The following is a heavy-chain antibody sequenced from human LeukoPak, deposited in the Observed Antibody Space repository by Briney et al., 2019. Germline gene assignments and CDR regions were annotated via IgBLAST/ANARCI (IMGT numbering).Heavy chain of an antibody. V-gene: IGHV4-59*08. CDR1: GGSISSYY. CDR2: IYYSGST. Sequence: SETLSLTRTVSGGSISSYYWSWIRQPPGKGLEWIGYIYYSGSTNYNPSLKSRVTISVDTSKNQFSLKLSSVTAADTAVYYCAKAAAAGTDAFVIWGQGTMVTVSS. D-gene: IGHD6-13*01. J-gene: IGHJ3*02. CDR3: AKAAAAGTDAFVI.